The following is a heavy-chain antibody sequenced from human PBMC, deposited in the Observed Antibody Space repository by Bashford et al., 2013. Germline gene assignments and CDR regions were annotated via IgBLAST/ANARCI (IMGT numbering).Heavy chain of an antibody. V-gene: IGHV3-30*03. Sequence: GSLRLSCAASGFTLSGYGMHWVRQAPGKGLEWVAIVSYDGSDKMYADSVRGRFTISRDNSKNTLYLQMNSLRAGDTAVYYCARVWFGELFPPLDSWGQGTLVTVSS. CDR1: GFTLSGYG. J-gene: IGHJ4*02. CDR3: ARVWFGELFPPLDS. D-gene: IGHD3-10*01. CDR2: VSYDGSDK.